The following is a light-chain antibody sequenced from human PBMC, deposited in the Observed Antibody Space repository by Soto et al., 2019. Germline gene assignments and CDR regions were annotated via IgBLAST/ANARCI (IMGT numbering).Light chain of an antibody. CDR3: QQYNGFSGT. Sequence: DIQMTQSPSTLSASVGNRVTITCRASQSISNYLAWYQQKPGKAPKLLIYDASSLDSGVPSRFSGSGSGTEFTLTISSLQPDDFATYYCQQYNGFSGTFGGGTKVENK. CDR1: QSISNY. V-gene: IGKV1-5*01. J-gene: IGKJ4*01. CDR2: DAS.